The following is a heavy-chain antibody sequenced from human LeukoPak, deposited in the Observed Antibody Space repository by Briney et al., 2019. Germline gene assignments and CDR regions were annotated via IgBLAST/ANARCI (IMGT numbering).Heavy chain of an antibody. CDR3: XXXXXXXXXXXYPRTDTYYFDY. V-gene: IGHV3-30*03. CDR2: ISYDGSNK. D-gene: IGHD1-14*01. Sequence: GGSLRLSCAASGFTFSSYGMHWVRQAPGKGLEWVAVISYDGSNKYYADSVKGRFTISRDNSKNTLYLQMNSLRAEDTAVYYXXXXXXXXXXXXYPRTDTYYFDYWGQGTLVTVSS. J-gene: IGHJ4*02. CDR1: GFTFSSYG.